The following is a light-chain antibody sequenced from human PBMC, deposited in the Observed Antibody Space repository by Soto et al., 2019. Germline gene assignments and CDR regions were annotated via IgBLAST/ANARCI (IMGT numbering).Light chain of an antibody. CDR2: AAS. CDR3: QQSYNTPWT. J-gene: IGKJ1*01. V-gene: IGKV1-39*01. CDR1: QSISSY. Sequence: DIQMTQSPSSLSASVGDRVTITCRASQSISSYLHWYQQKPGKAPKLLIYAASSLQSGVPSRFSGSGSGTDFTLTISSLQPEDFATYYCQQSYNTPWTFGQGTKVELK.